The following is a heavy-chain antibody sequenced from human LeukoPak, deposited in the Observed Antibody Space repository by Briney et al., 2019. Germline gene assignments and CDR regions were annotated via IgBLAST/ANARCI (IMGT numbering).Heavy chain of an antibody. Sequence: SETLSLTCTVSNYSISSGYYWGWIRQPPGKGLEWIGSIYYSGSTYYNPSLKSRVTISVDTSKNQFSLKLSSVTAADTAVYYCATPRPDSGSYFPFDYWGQGTLVTVSS. CDR2: IYYSGST. J-gene: IGHJ4*02. CDR3: ATPRPDSGSYFPFDY. CDR1: NYSISSGYY. D-gene: IGHD1-26*01. V-gene: IGHV4-38-2*02.